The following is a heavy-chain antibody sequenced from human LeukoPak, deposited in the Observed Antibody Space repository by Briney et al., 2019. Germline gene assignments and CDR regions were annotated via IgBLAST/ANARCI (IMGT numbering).Heavy chain of an antibody. CDR1: GFTFSSYG. Sequence: GGSLRLSCAASGFTFSSYGMHWVRQAPGKGLEWVAVISYDGSNKYYADSVKGRFTISRDNSKNTLYLQMNSLRAEDTAVYYCEKDGGLYGMDVWGQGTTVTVSS. CDR2: ISYDGSNK. CDR3: EKDGGLYGMDV. D-gene: IGHD2-15*01. V-gene: IGHV3-30*18. J-gene: IGHJ6*02.